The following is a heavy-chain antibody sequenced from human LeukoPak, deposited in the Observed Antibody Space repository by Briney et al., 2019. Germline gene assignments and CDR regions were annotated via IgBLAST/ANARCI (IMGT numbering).Heavy chain of an antibody. J-gene: IGHJ4*02. D-gene: IGHD5-18*01. CDR1: GFTFSSYS. V-gene: IGHV3-21*01. CDR3: ARDEDTAMEY. Sequence: GGSLRLSCAASGFTFSSYSMNWVRQAPGKGLEWVSSISSSSSYIYYADSVKGRFTISRDNANNSLYLQMNSLRAEDTAVYYCARDEDTAMEYWGQGTLVTVSS. CDR2: ISSSSSYI.